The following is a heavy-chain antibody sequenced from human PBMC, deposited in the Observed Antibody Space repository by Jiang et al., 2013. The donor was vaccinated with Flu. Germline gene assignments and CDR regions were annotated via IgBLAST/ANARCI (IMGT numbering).Heavy chain of an antibody. Sequence: KGLEWMGRIDPSDSYTNYSPSFQGHVTISADKSISTAYLQWSSLKASDTAMYYCARVKADYDFWSGYYDYYYYYMDVWGKGTTVTVSS. D-gene: IGHD3-3*01. V-gene: IGHV5-10-1*01. J-gene: IGHJ6*03. CDR3: ARVKADYDFWSGYYDYYYYYMDV. CDR2: IDPSDSYT.